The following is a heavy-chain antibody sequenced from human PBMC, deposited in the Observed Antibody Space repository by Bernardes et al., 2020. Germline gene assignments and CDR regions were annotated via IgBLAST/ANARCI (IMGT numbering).Heavy chain of an antibody. CDR3: AKDLGRYFYY. Sequence: GSLRLSCVASGFTFSSYAMSWVRQAPGKGLEWVSFISGSGGGTYYADSVKGRFTISRDNSKNTLYLQISSLRAEDTAVYFCAKDLGRYFYYWGKGTLVTVSS. CDR1: GFTFSSYA. V-gene: IGHV3-23*01. J-gene: IGHJ4*02. CDR2: ISGSGGGT.